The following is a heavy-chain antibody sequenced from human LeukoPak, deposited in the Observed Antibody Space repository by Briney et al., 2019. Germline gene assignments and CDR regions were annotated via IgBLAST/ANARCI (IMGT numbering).Heavy chain of an antibody. Sequence: SETLSLTCNVSGGSISSSNDYWAWIRQPPGKGLEWIGSLSYRWGTYYSPSLKSRVAISGDTAKNQLSLRLRSVTAADTAIYYCARDHPDIKATGFDPWGQGTLVTVSS. J-gene: IGHJ5*02. CDR1: GGSISSSNDY. CDR3: ARDHPDIKATGFDP. V-gene: IGHV4-39*02. CDR2: LSYRWGT.